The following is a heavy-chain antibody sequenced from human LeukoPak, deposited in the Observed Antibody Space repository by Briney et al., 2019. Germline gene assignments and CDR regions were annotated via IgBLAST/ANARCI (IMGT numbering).Heavy chain of an antibody. V-gene: IGHV3-23*01. CDR3: ANGGNSLGYFDY. J-gene: IGHJ4*02. CDR2: ISSSGANT. Sequence: GESLRLSCAASEFTFSSYAMSWVRQAPGKGLQWVSAISSSGANTYYADSVKGRFTISRDNSKNTLYLQMDSLRDEDRAVYYCANGGNSLGYFDYWGLGILVTVSS. CDR1: EFTFSSYA. D-gene: IGHD4-23*01.